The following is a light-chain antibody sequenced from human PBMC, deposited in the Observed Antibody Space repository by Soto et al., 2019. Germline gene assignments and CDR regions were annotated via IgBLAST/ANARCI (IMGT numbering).Light chain of an antibody. J-gene: IGLJ2*01. CDR2: EVT. V-gene: IGLV2-23*02. CDR3: CSYAGSRTHVL. Sequence: QSALTQPASVSGSPGQSITISCTGTSSNIGGYNFVSWYQQHPGKAPKLLIFEVTTRPSGVSNRFSGSKSGNTASLTISGLQAEDEAEYYCCSYAGSRTHVLFGGGTKLTVL. CDR1: SSNIGGYNF.